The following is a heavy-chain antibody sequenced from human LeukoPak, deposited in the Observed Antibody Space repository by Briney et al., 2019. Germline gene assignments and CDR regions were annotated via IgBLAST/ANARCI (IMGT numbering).Heavy chain of an antibody. CDR3: ARGTSSGWYFVDY. V-gene: IGHV1-2*04. CDR1: GYTFTGYY. Sequence: ASVKVSCKASGYTFTGYYMHWVRQAPGQGLEWMGWINPNSGGTNYAQKFQGWVTMTRDTSISTAYMELSRLRSGDTAVYYCARGTSSGWYFVDYWGQGTLVTVSS. CDR2: INPNSGGT. J-gene: IGHJ4*02. D-gene: IGHD6-19*01.